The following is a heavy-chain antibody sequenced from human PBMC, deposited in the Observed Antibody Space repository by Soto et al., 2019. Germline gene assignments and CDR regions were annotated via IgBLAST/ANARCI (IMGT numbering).Heavy chain of an antibody. CDR1: GGSISSSSYY. J-gene: IGHJ4*02. V-gene: IGHV4-39*01. CDR2: IYYSGST. Sequence: SETLSLTCTVSGGSISSSSYYWGWIRQPPGKGLEWIGSIYYSGSTYYNPSLKSRVTISVDTSKNQFSLKLSSVTAADTAVYYCARLSRRVPLYYYDSSGYPDYWGQGTLVTVSS. CDR3: ARLSRRVPLYYYDSSGYPDY. D-gene: IGHD3-22*01.